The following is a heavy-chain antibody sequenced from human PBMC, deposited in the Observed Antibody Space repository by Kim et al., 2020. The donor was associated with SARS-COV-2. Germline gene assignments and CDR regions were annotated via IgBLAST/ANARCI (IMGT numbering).Heavy chain of an antibody. CDR3: ARGQSYYYDSSGYDTA. D-gene: IGHD3-22*01. Sequence: SLKSRVTISVDTSKNQFSLKLSSVTAADTAVYYCARGQSYYYDSSGYDTAWGQGTLVTVSS. V-gene: IGHV4-39*01. J-gene: IGHJ5*02.